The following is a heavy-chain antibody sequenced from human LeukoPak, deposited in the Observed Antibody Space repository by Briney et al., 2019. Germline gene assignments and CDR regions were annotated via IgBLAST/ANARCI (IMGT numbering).Heavy chain of an antibody. V-gene: IGHV1-58*02. CDR2: IVVGSGNT. Sequence: GASVKVSCKASGFTFTSSAMQWVRQARGQRLEWIGWIVVGSGNTNYARKFQERVTITRDMSTSTAYMELSSLRSEDTAVYYCAAGGITGTTWTFYYYYYGMDVWGQGTTVTVSS. J-gene: IGHJ6*02. D-gene: IGHD1-7*01. CDR3: AAGGITGTTWTFYYYYYGMDV. CDR1: GFTFTSSA.